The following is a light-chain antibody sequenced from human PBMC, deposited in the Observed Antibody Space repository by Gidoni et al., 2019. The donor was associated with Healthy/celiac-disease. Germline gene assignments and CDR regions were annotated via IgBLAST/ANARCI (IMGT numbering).Light chain of an antibody. CDR2: GAS. Sequence: EIVMTQSPATLSVSPGERATLSCRASQSVSSTLAWYQQKPGQAPRLLIYGASTRATGLPARFSGSGSGTDFTLPISSLQSEDFAVYYCQQYNNWRYTFGQGTKLEIK. V-gene: IGKV3-15*01. J-gene: IGKJ2*01. CDR1: QSVSST. CDR3: QQYNNWRYT.